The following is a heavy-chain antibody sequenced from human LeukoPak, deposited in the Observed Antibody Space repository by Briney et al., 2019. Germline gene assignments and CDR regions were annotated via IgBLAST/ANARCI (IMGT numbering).Heavy chain of an antibody. Sequence: ASVKVSCKASGYTFTSYDINWVRQATGQGLEWMGWMNPNSGNTGYAQTFQGRVTMTRNTSISTAYMELSSLRSEDTAVNYCARGRGSRGFYDYWGQGTLVTVSS. CDR2: MNPNSGNT. CDR3: ARGRGSRGFYDY. J-gene: IGHJ4*02. D-gene: IGHD2/OR15-2a*01. CDR1: GYTFTSYD. V-gene: IGHV1-8*01.